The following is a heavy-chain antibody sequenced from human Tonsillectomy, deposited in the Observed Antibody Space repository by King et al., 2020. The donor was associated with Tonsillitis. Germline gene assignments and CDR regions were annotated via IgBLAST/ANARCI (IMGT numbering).Heavy chain of an antibody. D-gene: IGHD4-17*01. CDR2: IWYEGSNI. Sequence: VQLVESGGGVVQPGRSLRLSCAASGFTFSSYGMLWGRQAPGKGLEWVGVIWYEGSNIYYACSVQGRVTISSDNSKNTLYLQMNSLRAEDTAVYYCARDQTTEHYYFDYWGQGTLVTVSS. J-gene: IGHJ4*02. CDR3: ARDQTTEHYYFDY. CDR1: GFTFSSYG. V-gene: IGHV3-33*01.